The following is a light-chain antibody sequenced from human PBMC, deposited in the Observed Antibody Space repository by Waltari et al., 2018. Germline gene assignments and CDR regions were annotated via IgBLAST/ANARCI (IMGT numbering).Light chain of an antibody. CDR3: GTWDSRLNTGV. Sequence: QSVLTQPPSVSAAPGQKVTISCSGSSSNLGNSYVCWYQQFPGTAPKLLIYDNNRRPSGIPDRFSGSKSGTSATLDITGLQTGDEADYYCGTWDSRLNTGVFGGGTKLTVL. J-gene: IGLJ2*01. CDR1: SSNLGNSY. CDR2: DNN. V-gene: IGLV1-51*01.